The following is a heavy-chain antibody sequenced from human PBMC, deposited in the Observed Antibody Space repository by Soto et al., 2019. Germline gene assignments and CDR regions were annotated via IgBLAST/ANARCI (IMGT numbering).Heavy chain of an antibody. CDR2: IYWDDDK. D-gene: IGHD3-3*01. CDR1: GFSLTTSGVG. V-gene: IGHV2-5*02. J-gene: IGHJ4*02. Sequence: QITLNESGPTQVKPRQTLTLTCTFSGFSLTTSGVGVGWIRQSPGKAPEWLALIYWDDDKRYSPSLKSRLTITNDTSKNQEVLTMAILDPADTATYYCDHRVLRPVFGLVTTTAIYFDFWGQGTPVAVSS. CDR3: DHRVLRPVFGLVTTTAIYFDF.